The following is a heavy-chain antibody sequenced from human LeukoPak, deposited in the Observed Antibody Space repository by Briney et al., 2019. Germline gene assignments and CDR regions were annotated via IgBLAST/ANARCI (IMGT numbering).Heavy chain of an antibody. V-gene: IGHV4-31*03. Sequence: SQTLSLTCTVSGGSISYGGYYWTWIRQHPGKGLEWIGYMHYSGDTHYNPSLKSRLTISVDTSKNHSSLKLSSMTAADTAMYYCARRVPDSSAPGIAFDIWGQGTMVTVSS. J-gene: IGHJ3*02. D-gene: IGHD3-22*01. CDR2: MHYSGDT. CDR1: GGSISYGGYY. CDR3: ARRVPDSSAPGIAFDI.